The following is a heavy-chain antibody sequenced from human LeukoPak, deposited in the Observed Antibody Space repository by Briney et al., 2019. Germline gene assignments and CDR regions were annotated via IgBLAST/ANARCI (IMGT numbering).Heavy chain of an antibody. CDR1: GFTFSSYA. J-gene: IGHJ5*02. CDR3: AKDREDTHPPRRFLWFGELSFDP. CDR2: ISGSGGST. D-gene: IGHD3-10*01. Sequence: PGGSLRLSCAASGFTFSSYAMSWVRQAPGKGLEWVSAISGSGGSTYYADSVKGRFTISRDNSKNTLYLQMNSLRAEDTAVYYCAKDREDTHPPRRFLWFGELSFDPWGQGTLVTVSS. V-gene: IGHV3-23*01.